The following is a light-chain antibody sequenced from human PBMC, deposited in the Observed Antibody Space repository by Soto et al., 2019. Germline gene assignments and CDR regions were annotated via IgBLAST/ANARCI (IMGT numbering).Light chain of an antibody. V-gene: IGLV2-8*01. CDR2: EVS. CDR1: SSDVGGYNY. Sequence: QSVLTQPPSGSGSPGQSVTISCTGTSSDVGGYNYVSWYQQHPGKAPKLMIYEVSKRPSGVPDRFSGSKSGNTASLTVSGLQAEDEADYSCSSYAGSNKKVFGGGTKLTVL. J-gene: IGLJ2*01. CDR3: SSYAGSNKKV.